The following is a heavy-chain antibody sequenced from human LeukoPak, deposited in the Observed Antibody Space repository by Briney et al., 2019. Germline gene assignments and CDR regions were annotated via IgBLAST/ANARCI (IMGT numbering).Heavy chain of an antibody. CDR1: GYTFSNYD. V-gene: IGHV1-8*01. CDR2: MNPNSGNT. Sequence: ASVRVSCKASGYTFSNYDIIWVRQATGQGLEWMGWMNPNSGNTGYTQNFQGRVTMTRNTSISTAYMDLSSLRSEDTAVYYCARGVKGQQLGYWGQGTLVTVSS. D-gene: IGHD6-13*01. CDR3: ARGVKGQQLGY. J-gene: IGHJ4*02.